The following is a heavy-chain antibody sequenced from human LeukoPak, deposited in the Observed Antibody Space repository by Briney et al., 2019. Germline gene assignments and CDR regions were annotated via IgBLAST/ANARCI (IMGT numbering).Heavy chain of an antibody. CDR3: AKSPGWELLPNWFDP. D-gene: IGHD1-26*01. CDR2: ISGSGGST. J-gene: IGHJ5*02. CDR1: GFTFSSYA. Sequence: PGGSLRLSCAASGFTFSSYAMSWVRQAPGKGLEWVSAISGSGGSTYYADSVKGRFTISRDNSKNTLYLQMNSLRAEDTAVYYCAKSPGWELLPNWFDPWGQGTLVTVSS. V-gene: IGHV3-23*01.